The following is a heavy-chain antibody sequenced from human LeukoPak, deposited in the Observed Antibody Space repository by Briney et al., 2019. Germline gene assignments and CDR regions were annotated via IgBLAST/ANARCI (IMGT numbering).Heavy chain of an antibody. V-gene: IGHV4-59*08. D-gene: IGHD5-24*01. J-gene: IGHJ4*02. CDR1: GGSISGYY. CDR2: IHYSGST. CDR3: ARHGQNDGYPLDY. Sequence: SETLSLTCTVSGGSISGYYWSWIRQHPGKGLEWIAYIHYSGSTNYNPPLKSRLTISVDTSKNQLSLKLNSVTDADTAVYYCARHGQNDGYPLDYWGQGTLVSVSS.